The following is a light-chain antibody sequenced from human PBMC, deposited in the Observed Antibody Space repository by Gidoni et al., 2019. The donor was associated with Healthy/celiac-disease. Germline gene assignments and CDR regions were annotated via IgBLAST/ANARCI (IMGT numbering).Light chain of an antibody. Sequence: DIQMTQSPSSLSASVGDRVTITCRASQSISSYLNWYQQKPGKAPKLLIYAASSLQSGVPSRFSGSGSGTDFTLTISSLPPEDFATYYCQQSYSTPRTFGGXTKVEIK. V-gene: IGKV1-39*01. CDR1: QSISSY. J-gene: IGKJ4*01. CDR3: QQSYSTPRT. CDR2: AAS.